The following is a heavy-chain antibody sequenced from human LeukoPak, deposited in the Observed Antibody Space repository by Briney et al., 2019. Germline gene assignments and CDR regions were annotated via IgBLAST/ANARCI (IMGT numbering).Heavy chain of an antibody. J-gene: IGHJ6*03. Sequence: KSSETPSLTCTVSGGSIRSYYWSWIRQPPGKGVEWIGYIYYRGSTNYNPSLKSRVTISVDTSKNQFSLKLSSVTAADTAVYYCARETLTGYCSGGSCYSEKGLKYYYYYYMDVWGKGTPVTVSS. D-gene: IGHD2-15*01. CDR3: ARETLTGYCSGGSCYSEKGLKYYYYYYMDV. V-gene: IGHV4-59*01. CDR2: IYYRGST. CDR1: GGSIRSYY.